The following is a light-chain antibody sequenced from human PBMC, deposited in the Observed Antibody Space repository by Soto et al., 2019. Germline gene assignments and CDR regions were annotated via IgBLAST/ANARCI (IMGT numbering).Light chain of an antibody. CDR3: SSYGGTNNLL. J-gene: IGLJ2*01. Sequence: QSVLTQPPSASGSPGQSVTIYCTGTSSDVGGYKYVSWYQQHPGKAPKLMIFEVHKRPSGVPDRFSGSKSGNTASLTVSGLQAEDEADYYCSSYGGTNNLLFGGGTKLTVL. V-gene: IGLV2-8*01. CDR1: SSDVGGYKY. CDR2: EVH.